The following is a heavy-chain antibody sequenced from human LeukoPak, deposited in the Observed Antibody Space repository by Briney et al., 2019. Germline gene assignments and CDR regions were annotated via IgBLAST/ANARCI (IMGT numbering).Heavy chain of an antibody. Sequence: KAGGSLRLSCAASGFTFSSYSMNWVRQAPGKWLEWVSSISSSSSYIYYADSVKGRFTISRDNAKNSLYLQMNSLRAEDTAVYYCARVGGSSWFVYFDYWGQGTLVTVSS. V-gene: IGHV3-21*01. CDR2: ISSSSSYI. D-gene: IGHD6-13*01. CDR3: ARVGGSSWFVYFDY. J-gene: IGHJ4*02. CDR1: GFTFSSYS.